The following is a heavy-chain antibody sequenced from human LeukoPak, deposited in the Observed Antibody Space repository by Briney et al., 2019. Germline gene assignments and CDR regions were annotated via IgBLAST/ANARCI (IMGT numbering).Heavy chain of an antibody. V-gene: IGHV1-46*01. CDR2: INPSGGST. J-gene: IGHJ5*02. CDR3: ARGNYYDSSGYPTLGWFDP. D-gene: IGHD3-22*01. Sequence: ASVKVSCKASGYTFTSYYTHWVRQAPGQGLEWMGIINPSGGSTSYAQKFQGRVTMTRDTSTSIVYMELSSLRSEDTAVYYCARGNYYDSSGYPTLGWFDPWGQGTLVTVSS. CDR1: GYTFTSYY.